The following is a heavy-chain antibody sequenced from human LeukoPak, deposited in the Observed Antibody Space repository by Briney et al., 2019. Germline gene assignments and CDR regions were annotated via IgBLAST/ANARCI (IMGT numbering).Heavy chain of an antibody. J-gene: IGHJ6*02. D-gene: IGHD2-15*01. CDR2: ISSSSSYI. CDR3: ARDLGRYCSGGSCYGMDV. CDR1: GFTFSSYS. Sequence: PGGSLRLSCAASGFTFSSYSMNWVRQAPGKGLEWVSIISSSSSYIYYADSVKGRFTISRDNAKNSLYLQMNSLRAEDTAVFYCARDLGRYCSGGSCYGMDVWGQGTTVTVSS. V-gene: IGHV3-21*01.